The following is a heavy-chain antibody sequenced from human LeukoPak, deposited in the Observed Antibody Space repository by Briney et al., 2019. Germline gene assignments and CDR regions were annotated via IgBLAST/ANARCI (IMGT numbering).Heavy chain of an antibody. V-gene: IGHV3-74*01. CDR3: ASSLVVYFRFG. Sequence: GGSLRLSCAASGFTFSSYWMHWVRQAPEKGLVWVSRINSDGSSTSYADSVKGRFTISRDNAKNTLYLQMNSLRAEDTAVYYCASSLVVYFRFGGGQGTLVTVSS. D-gene: IGHD3-10*01. J-gene: IGHJ4*02. CDR2: INSDGSST. CDR1: GFTFSSYW.